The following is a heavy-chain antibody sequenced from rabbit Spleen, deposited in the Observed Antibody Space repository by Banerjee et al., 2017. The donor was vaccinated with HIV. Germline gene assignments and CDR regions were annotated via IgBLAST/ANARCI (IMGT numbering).Heavy chain of an antibody. CDR1: GVSFSDKEV. CDR3: ARALPNYGGTFNL. V-gene: IGHV1S40*01. D-gene: IGHD4-2*01. CDR2: INTVTGKP. J-gene: IGHJ4*01. Sequence: QSLEESGGDLVQPEGSLTLTCKASGVSFSDKEVMCWVRQAPEKGLEWIGCINTVTGKPVYASWAKGRFIMSRTSSTTVTLQMTSLTAADTATYFCARALPNYGGTFNLWGQGTLVTVS.